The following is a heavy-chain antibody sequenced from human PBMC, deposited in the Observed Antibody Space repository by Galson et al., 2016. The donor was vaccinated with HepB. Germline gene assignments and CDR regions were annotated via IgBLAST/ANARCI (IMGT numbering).Heavy chain of an antibody. V-gene: IGHV3-15*05. CDR1: GFTFNIAW. D-gene: IGHD3-10*01. Sequence: SLRLSCAASGFTFNIAWMTWVRQAPGNRPEWVGRIKSKADRGTTDYGAPVKGRFTIQRDDSKNMVYLQMNNLKIEDTAVYKCTTLRGDYWGQGTLVTVSS. J-gene: IGHJ4*02. CDR3: TTLRGDY. CDR2: IKSKADRGTT.